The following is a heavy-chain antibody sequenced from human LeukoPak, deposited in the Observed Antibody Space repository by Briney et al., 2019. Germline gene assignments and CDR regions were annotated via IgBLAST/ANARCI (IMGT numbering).Heavy chain of an antibody. CDR3: ARGIVVVIMGEYAFDI. CDR2: ISGSGGST. V-gene: IGHV3-23*01. Sequence: PGGSLRLSCAASGFTFSSYAMSWVRQAPGKGLEWVSAISGSGGSTYYADSVKGRFTISRDNSKNTLYLQMNSLRAEDTAVYYCARGIVVVIMGEYAFDIWGQGTMVTVSS. D-gene: IGHD3-22*01. CDR1: GFTFSSYA. J-gene: IGHJ3*02.